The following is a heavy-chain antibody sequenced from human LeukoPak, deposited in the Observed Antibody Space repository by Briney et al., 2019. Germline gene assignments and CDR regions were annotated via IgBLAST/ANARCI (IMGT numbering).Heavy chain of an antibody. CDR2: ISSSGSTI. V-gene: IGHV3-48*04. J-gene: IGHJ3*02. D-gene: IGHD3-22*01. CDR3: ARVNGAFDI. CDR1: GFTFSSYG. Sequence: GGSLRLSCAASGFTFSSYGMHWVRQAPGKGLEWVSYISSSGSTIYYADSVKGRSTISRDNAKNSLYLQMNSLRAEDTAVYYCARVNGAFDIWGQGTMVTVSS.